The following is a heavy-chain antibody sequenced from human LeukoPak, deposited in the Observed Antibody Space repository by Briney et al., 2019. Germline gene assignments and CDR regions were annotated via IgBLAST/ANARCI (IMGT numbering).Heavy chain of an antibody. CDR3: ARPSFFYDSSGEHGAFDI. D-gene: IGHD3-22*01. V-gene: IGHV4-39*01. J-gene: IGHJ3*02. CDR2: IYYSGST. Sequence: SETLSLTCTVSGGSISSSSYYWGWIRQPPGKGLEWIGSIYYSGSTYYNPSLKSRVTISVDTSKNQFSLKLSSVTAADTAVYYCARPSFFYDSSGEHGAFDIWGQGTMVTVS. CDR1: GGSISSSSYY.